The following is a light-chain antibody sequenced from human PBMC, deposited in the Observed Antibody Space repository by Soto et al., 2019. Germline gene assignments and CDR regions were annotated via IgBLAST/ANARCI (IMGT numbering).Light chain of an antibody. CDR1: QSVSSY. CDR2: DAS. Sequence: EIVMTQSPATLSVSPGERATLSCRASQSVSSYLAWYQQKPGQAPRLLIYDASNRATGIPARFSGSGSGTEFTLTISSLQSEDFAVYYCQQYNNWPPYTFGQGTKVDI. CDR3: QQYNNWPPYT. V-gene: IGKV3D-15*01. J-gene: IGKJ2*01.